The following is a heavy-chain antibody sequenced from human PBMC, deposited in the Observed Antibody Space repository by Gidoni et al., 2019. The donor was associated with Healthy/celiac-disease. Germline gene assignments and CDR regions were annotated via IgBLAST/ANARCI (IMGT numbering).Heavy chain of an antibody. V-gene: IGHV3-23*01. CDR3: AKDPYYYGSGSYSGELDYYYGMDV. CDR2: ISGSGGST. D-gene: IGHD3-10*01. CDR1: GFTFSSYA. J-gene: IGHJ6*02. Sequence: EVQLLESGGALVQPGGSLRLSCAASGFTFSSYALSWVRQAPGKGLEWVSAISGSGGSTYYADSVKGRFTISRDNSKNTLYLQMNSLRAEDTAVYYCAKDPYYYGSGSYSGELDYYYGMDVWGQGTTVTVSS.